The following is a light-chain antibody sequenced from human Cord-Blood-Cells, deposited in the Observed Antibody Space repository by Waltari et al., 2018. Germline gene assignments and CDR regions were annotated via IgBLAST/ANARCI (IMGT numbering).Light chain of an antibody. CDR2: DVS. CDR1: RSDVGGYTY. V-gene: IGLV2-14*01. CDR3: SSYTSSSTLV. J-gene: IGLJ2*01. Sequence: QSALTQPASVSGSPGQSITISCTGTRSDVGGYTYVAWYQQHPGKAPKLMIYDVSKRPSGVSNRFSGSKSGHTASLTLSGLQAEDEADYSCSSYTSSSTLVFGGGTKLTVL.